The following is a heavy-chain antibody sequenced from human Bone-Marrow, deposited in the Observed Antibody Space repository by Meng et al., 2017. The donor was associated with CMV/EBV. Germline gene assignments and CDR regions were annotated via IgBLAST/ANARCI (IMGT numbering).Heavy chain of an antibody. CDR3: ARWGVTTRGYSC. V-gene: IGHV3-21*01. D-gene: IGHD3-22*01. CDR1: GFTFTDYS. CDR2: IDTTSSYI. Sequence: GESLKISWAASGFTFTDYSRNWVRQAPGKGLEWVSSIDTTSSYIYYADSVKGRFTISRDNAKNSLFLQMDSLRAEDTAVYYGARWGVTTRGYSCWGQGTLVTVSS. J-gene: IGHJ4*02.